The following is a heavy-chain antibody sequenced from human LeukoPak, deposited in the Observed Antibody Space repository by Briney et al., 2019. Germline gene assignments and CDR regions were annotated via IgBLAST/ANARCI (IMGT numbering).Heavy chain of an antibody. CDR2: MNPNSGNT. V-gene: IGHV1-8*01. Sequence: ASVKVSCKASGYTFTSYDINWVRQATGQGLEWMGWMNPNSGNTGYAQKFQGRVTMTRDTSTSTVYMELSSLRSEDTAVYYCARELAYDFWSGYYYYWGQGTLVTVSS. CDR3: ARELAYDFWSGYYYY. J-gene: IGHJ4*02. CDR1: GYTFTSYD. D-gene: IGHD3-3*01.